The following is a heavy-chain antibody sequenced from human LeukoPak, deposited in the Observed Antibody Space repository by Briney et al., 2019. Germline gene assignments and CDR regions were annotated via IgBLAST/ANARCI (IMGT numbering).Heavy chain of an antibody. CDR3: AREGPTTPFDH. CDR2: IYTSGST. Sequence: SQTLSLTCTVSGGSISSGSYYWSWIRQPAGKGLEWIGRIYTSGSTSYNPSLKSRVTISVDTSKNHFSLKLSSVTAADTAVYYCAREGPTTPFDHWGQGTLVPVSS. CDR1: GGSISSGSYY. V-gene: IGHV4-61*02. J-gene: IGHJ4*02. D-gene: IGHD4-17*01.